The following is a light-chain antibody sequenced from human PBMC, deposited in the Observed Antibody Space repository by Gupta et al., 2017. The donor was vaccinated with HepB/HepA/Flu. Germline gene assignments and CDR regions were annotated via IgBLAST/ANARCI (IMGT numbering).Light chain of an antibody. V-gene: IGKV3-15*01. CDR3: QQYNNWRIT. CDR1: QSVSNN. CDR2: GAS. J-gene: IGKJ5*01. Sequence: EIVMTQSPATLSVSPGERATLSCRTSQSVSNNLAWYQQKPGQAPRLLIYGASTRTTGIPARFSGAGSGTQFTLTISSLQSEDFAVYYCQQYNNWRITFGQGTRLEMK.